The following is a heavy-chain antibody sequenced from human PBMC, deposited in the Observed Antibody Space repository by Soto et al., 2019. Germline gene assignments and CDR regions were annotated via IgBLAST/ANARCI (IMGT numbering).Heavy chain of an antibody. Sequence: ASVKVSCKASGYTFTGYYVHWVREAPGQGLEWMGWINPETGGTSYAQKFQGRVTLSRDTSINTAYLELSSLRFDGAAVYFCARERFQVISDGMVVWGQGTTVTVSS. D-gene: IGHD2-21*01. V-gene: IGHV1-2*02. CDR2: INPETGGT. CDR1: GYTFTGYY. J-gene: IGHJ6*02. CDR3: ARERFQVISDGMVV.